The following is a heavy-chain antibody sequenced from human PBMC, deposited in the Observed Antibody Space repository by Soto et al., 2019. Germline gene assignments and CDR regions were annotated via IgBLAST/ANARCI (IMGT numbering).Heavy chain of an antibody. CDR3: AKDTCSGGSCYWGQAAFDI. D-gene: IGHD2-15*01. Sequence: GGSLRLSCAASGFTFSSYAMSWVRQAPGKGLEWVSAISGSGGSTYYADSVKGRFTISRDNSKNTLYLQMNSLRAEDTAVYYCAKDTCSGGSCYWGQAAFDIWGQGTMVTVSS. V-gene: IGHV3-23*01. CDR2: ISGSGGST. CDR1: GFTFSSYA. J-gene: IGHJ3*02.